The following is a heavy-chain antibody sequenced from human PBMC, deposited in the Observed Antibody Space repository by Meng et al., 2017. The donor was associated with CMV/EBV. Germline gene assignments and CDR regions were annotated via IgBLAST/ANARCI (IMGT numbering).Heavy chain of an antibody. Sequence: SETLSLTCTVSGDSISGSSYYWGWIRHPPGRGLQWFGSIYYSGRTYYNPSLNRRVTISVDTTNNQFSLRLRSVTAADTAIYYCARGTGALSWGQGTLVTVSS. J-gene: IGHJ5*02. CDR1: GDSISGSSYY. CDR2: IYYSGRT. CDR3: ARGTGALS. D-gene: IGHD1-1*01. V-gene: IGHV4-39*07.